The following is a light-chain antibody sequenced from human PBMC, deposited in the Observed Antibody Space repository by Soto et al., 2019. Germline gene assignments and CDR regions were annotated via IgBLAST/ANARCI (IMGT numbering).Light chain of an antibody. CDR3: QTWGTGTVV. Sequence: QPVLTQSPSASASLGASVKLTCTLSSGHSSYAIAWHQQQPEKGPRYLMKLNSDGSHSKGDGIPDRFSGSSSGAERYLTISSRQSEDEADYYSQTWGTGTVVFGGGTKLSVL. CDR1: SGHSSYA. V-gene: IGLV4-69*01. J-gene: IGLJ2*01. CDR2: LNSDGSH.